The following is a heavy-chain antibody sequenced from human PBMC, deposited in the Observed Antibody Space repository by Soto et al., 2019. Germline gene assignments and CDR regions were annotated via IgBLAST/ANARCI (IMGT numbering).Heavy chain of an antibody. J-gene: IGHJ6*02. CDR1: GFTFSSYE. CDR2: ISSSGSTK. Sequence: GGSLRLSCAASGFTFSSYEMNWVRQAPGKGLEWVTYISSSGSTKYYADSVKGRFTISRDNAKNSLYLQMNSLRAEDTAVYYCARENGMGVWGQGTTVTVAS. V-gene: IGHV3-48*03. CDR3: ARENGMGV.